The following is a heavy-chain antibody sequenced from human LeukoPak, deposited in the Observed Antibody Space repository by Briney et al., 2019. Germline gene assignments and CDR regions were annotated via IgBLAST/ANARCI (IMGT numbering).Heavy chain of an antibody. V-gene: IGHV3-48*02. Sequence: GGSLRLSCAASGFTFSKYSMNWVRQAPGKGLEWVSYVSTGGTRYYADSVKGRFTISRDNVKNSLYLQMSSLRDEDTAVYYCAAAVITFGGVIVPFDYWGQGTLVTVSS. J-gene: IGHJ4*02. CDR3: AAAVITFGGVIVPFDY. CDR1: GFTFSKYS. D-gene: IGHD3-16*02. CDR2: VSTGGTR.